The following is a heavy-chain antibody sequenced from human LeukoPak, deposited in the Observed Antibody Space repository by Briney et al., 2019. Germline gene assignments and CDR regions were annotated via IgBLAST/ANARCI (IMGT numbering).Heavy chain of an antibody. CDR3: ATVVRDDILTGYYIDY. CDR2: IYYSGST. V-gene: IGHV4-59*01. CDR1: GGSISNYY. D-gene: IGHD3-9*01. Sequence: SETLSLTCTVSGGSISNYYWSWIRQPPGKGLEWIGYIYYSGSTKYNPSFKSRVTISVDTSKNQFSLKLISVTAADTAVYYCATVVRDDILTGYYIDYWGQGTLVTVSS. J-gene: IGHJ4*02.